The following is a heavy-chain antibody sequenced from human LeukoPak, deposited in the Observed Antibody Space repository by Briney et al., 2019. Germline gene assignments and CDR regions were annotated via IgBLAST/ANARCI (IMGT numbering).Heavy chain of an antibody. CDR2: ISSSSSYI. Sequence: GGSLRLSCAASGFTFSSYSMNWVRKAPGKGLKWVSSISSSSSYIYYADSVKGRFTISRDNAKNSLYLQMNSLRAEDTAVYYCARGIVGANSDAFDIWGQGTMVTVSS. J-gene: IGHJ3*02. CDR3: ARGIVGANSDAFDI. D-gene: IGHD1-26*01. V-gene: IGHV3-21*01. CDR1: GFTFSSYS.